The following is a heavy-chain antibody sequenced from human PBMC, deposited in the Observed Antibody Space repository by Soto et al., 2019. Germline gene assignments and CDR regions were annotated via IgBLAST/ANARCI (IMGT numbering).Heavy chain of an antibody. CDR2: IKQDGSEK. J-gene: IGHJ6*02. CDR3: ARDLYCSSTSCDYGYYYYYGMDV. D-gene: IGHD2-2*01. Sequence: GGSLRLSCAASGFTFSSYWMSWVRQAPGKGLEWVANIKQDGSEKYYVDSVKGRFTISRDNAKNSLYLQMNSLRAEDTAVYYCARDLYCSSTSCDYGYYYYYGMDVWGQGTTVTVSS. CDR1: GFTFSSYW. V-gene: IGHV3-7*03.